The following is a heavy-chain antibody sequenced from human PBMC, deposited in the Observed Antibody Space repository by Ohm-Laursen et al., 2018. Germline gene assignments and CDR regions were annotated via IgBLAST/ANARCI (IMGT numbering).Heavy chain of an antibody. CDR1: GGSFSDYY. J-gene: IGHJ4*02. Sequence: SDTLSLTCCVYGGSFSDYYWTWIRQPPGKGLEWIGEIYHSGSTKYNPSLKSRVTISVDTSQNQFSLKLTSVTAADTSVYYCAGGSDYKWNYWGPGTLVTVSS. CDR3: AGGSDYKWNY. V-gene: IGHV4-34*01. CDR2: IYHSGST. D-gene: IGHD1-20*01.